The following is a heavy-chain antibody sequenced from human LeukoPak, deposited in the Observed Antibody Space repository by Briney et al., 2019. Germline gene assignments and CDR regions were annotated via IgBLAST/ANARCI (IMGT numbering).Heavy chain of an antibody. D-gene: IGHD3-9*01. CDR2: IYYSGST. J-gene: IGHJ3*02. CDR3: SRGPNPIYDTLTGLI. Sequence: PSETLSLTCTVSGGSISSGDYYWSWIRQPPGKGLEWIGYIYYSGSTYYNPSLKSRVTISVDTSKNQFSLKLSTVTAADTAVYYCSRGPNPIYDTLTGLIGGQGTMVTVTS. CDR1: GGSISSGDYY. V-gene: IGHV4-30-4*08.